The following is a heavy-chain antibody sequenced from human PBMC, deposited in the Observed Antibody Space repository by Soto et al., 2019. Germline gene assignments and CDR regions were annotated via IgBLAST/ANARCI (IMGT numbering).Heavy chain of an antibody. J-gene: IGHJ3*02. V-gene: IGHV3-64D*06. D-gene: IGHD3-22*01. CDR2: ISSNGGST. CDR3: VKGLDYYDSSGYNDAFDI. CDR1: GFTFSSYA. Sequence: TGGSLRLSCSASGFTFSSYAMHWVRQAPGKGLEYVSAISSNGGSTYYADSVKGRFTISRDNSKNTLYLQMSSLRAEETAVYYCVKGLDYYDSSGYNDAFDIWGQGTMVTV.